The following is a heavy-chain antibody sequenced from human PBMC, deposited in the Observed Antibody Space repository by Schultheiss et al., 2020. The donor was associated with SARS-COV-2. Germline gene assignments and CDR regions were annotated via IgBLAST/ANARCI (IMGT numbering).Heavy chain of an antibody. CDR1: GYSISSGYY. J-gene: IGHJ5*02. CDR2: IYYSGST. V-gene: IGHV4-38-2*01. CDR3: ARALVDYDSRGRWFDP. Sequence: SETLSLTCAVSGYSISSGYYWGWIRQPPGKGLEWIGSIYYSGSTYYNPSLKSRVTISVDTSKNQFSLKLSSVTAADTAVYYCARALVDYDSRGRWFDPWGQGTLVTVSS. D-gene: IGHD3-22*01.